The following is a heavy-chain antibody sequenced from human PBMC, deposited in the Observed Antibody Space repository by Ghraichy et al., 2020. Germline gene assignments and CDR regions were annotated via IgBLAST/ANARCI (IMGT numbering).Heavy chain of an antibody. J-gene: IGHJ4*02. CDR1: GDSVSSNTAA. Sequence: SETLSLTCAISGDSVSSNTAAWSWIRQSPSRGLEWLGRTYYRSKWYYDYALSVKSRIIIAADTSKNQFSLQLKSVTPEDTAIYYCASDPSVFYYFDHWGQGALVTVSS. CDR2: TYYRSKWYY. CDR3: ASDPSVFYYFDH. V-gene: IGHV6-1*01.